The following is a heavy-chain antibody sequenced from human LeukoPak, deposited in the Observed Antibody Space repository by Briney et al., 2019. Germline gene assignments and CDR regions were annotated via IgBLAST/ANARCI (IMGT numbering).Heavy chain of an antibody. CDR1: GGSFSGYY. V-gene: IGHV4-34*01. CDR3: ARARIAAAHYYGMDV. Sequence: SETLSLTCAVSGGSFSGYYLSWIRQPPGKGLEWIGEINHSGSTNYNPSLKSRVTISVDTSKKQFSLKLSSVTAADTAVYYCARARIAAAHYYGMDVWGQGTTVTVSS. D-gene: IGHD6-13*01. CDR2: INHSGST. J-gene: IGHJ6*02.